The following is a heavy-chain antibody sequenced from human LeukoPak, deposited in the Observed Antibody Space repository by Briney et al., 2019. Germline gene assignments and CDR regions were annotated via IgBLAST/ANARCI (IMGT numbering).Heavy chain of an antibody. CDR3: ANDWDSSGFDY. J-gene: IGHJ4*02. CDR1: GFTFDDYD. D-gene: IGHD3-22*01. CDR2: ISGDGGST. V-gene: IGHV3-43*02. Sequence: PGGSLRLTCAASGFTFDDYDIHWVRQAPGKGLEWVSLISGDGGSTYYADSAKGRFTISRDNSKNSLYLQMNSLRTEDTALYYCANDWDSSGFDYWGQGTLVTVSS.